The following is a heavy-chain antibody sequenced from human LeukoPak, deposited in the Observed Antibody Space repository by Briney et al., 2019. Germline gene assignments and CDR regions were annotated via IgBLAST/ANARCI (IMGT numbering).Heavy chain of an antibody. J-gene: IGHJ3*02. V-gene: IGHV5-51*01. CDR1: GYRFTSYW. CDR3: ATGYSGGRGAFDI. D-gene: IGHD6-19*01. Sequence: GDALKISCKGSGYRFTSYWIGWVRQMPGKGLECMGLIYPGDSDIRYSPSFQGQVTISADKSVSTSFLQWSSLKASDTAMYYCATGYSGGRGAFDIWGQGTMVTVSS. CDR2: IYPGDSDI.